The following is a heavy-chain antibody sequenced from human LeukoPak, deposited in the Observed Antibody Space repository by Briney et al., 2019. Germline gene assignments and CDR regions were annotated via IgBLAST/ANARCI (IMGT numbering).Heavy chain of an antibody. J-gene: IGHJ4*02. D-gene: IGHD6-13*01. CDR3: AREEGKQQMEAFDY. Sequence: PGGSLRLSCAASGFTFSRYTMNWVRQAPGKGLEWVSSIGGSSTSIYYAGSVKGRFTISRDNAKNSLYLQMNSLRAEDTAVYYCAREEGKQQMEAFDYWGQGTLVTVSS. CDR2: IGGSSTSI. CDR1: GFTFSRYT. V-gene: IGHV3-21*01.